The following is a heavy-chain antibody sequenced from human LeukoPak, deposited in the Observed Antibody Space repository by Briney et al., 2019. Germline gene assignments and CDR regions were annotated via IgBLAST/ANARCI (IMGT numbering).Heavy chain of an antibody. J-gene: IGHJ4*02. CDR2: ISSGSSTI. V-gene: IGHV3-48*02. D-gene: IGHD2-21*02. CDR1: GFTFIIYS. Sequence: SGGSLRLSCAASGFTFIIYSMNWVRQAPGQGLEWISYISSGSSTIYYADSVKGRFTISRDNAKNSLYLQMNSLRDEDTAVYYCVFSLVTDFDSWGQGTLVTVSS. CDR3: VFSLVTDFDS.